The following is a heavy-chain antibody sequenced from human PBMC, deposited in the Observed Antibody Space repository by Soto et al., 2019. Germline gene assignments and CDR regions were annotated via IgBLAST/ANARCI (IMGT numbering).Heavy chain of an antibody. J-gene: IGHJ4*02. CDR3: ARGSSGWWGARIDY. CDR2: IYTSGST. D-gene: IGHD6-19*01. CDR1: GGSISSYY. V-gene: IGHV4-4*07. Sequence: LSLTCTVSGGSISSYYWSWIRQPAGKGLEWIGRIYTSGSTNYNPSLKSRVTMSVDTSKNQFSLKLSSVTAADTAVYYCARGSSGWWGARIDYWGQGTLVTVSS.